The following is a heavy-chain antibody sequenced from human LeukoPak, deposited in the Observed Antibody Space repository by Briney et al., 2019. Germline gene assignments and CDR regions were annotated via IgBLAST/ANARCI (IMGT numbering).Heavy chain of an antibody. Sequence: GGSLRLSCAASGFTFSSYAMHWVRQAPGKGLGWVAVISYDGSNKYYADSVKGRFTISRDNSKNTLYLQMNSLRAEDTSVYYCARDEGVDILATITEVGDYWGQGTLVTVSS. D-gene: IGHD5-12*01. CDR2: ISYDGSNK. CDR1: GFTFSSYA. J-gene: IGHJ4*02. V-gene: IGHV3-30-3*01. CDR3: ARDEGVDILATITEVGDY.